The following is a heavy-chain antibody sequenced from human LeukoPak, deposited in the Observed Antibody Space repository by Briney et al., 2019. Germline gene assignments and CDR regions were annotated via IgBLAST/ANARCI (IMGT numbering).Heavy chain of an antibody. Sequence: GASVKVSCKASGYTFTGYYMHWVRQAPGQGLEWMGWINPNSGGTNYAQKFQGRVTMTRDTSISTAYMELSRLRSDDTAAYYCAQEVNLRGVAGDYWGQGTLVTVSS. CDR1: GYTFTGYY. CDR2: INPNSGGT. CDR3: AQEVNLRGVAGDY. V-gene: IGHV1-2*02. D-gene: IGHD6-19*01. J-gene: IGHJ4*02.